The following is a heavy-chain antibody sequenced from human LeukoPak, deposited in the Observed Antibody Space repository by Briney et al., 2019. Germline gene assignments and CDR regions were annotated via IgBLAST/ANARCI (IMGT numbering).Heavy chain of an antibody. J-gene: IGHJ4*02. CDR3: AKEGRARIAAAYYFDY. Sequence: GGSLRLSFAASGFTFSSYAMHWVRQAPGKGLEWVAVMSYDGSNKYYADSVKGRFSISRDNSKNTLYLQMNSLRAEDTAVYYCAKEGRARIAAAYYFDYWGQGTLVTVSS. D-gene: IGHD6-13*01. CDR2: MSYDGSNK. CDR1: GFTFSSYA. V-gene: IGHV3-30-3*01.